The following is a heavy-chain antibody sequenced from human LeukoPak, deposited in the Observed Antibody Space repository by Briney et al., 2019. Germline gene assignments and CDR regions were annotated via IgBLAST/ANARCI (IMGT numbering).Heavy chain of an antibody. CDR3: ARDHCSSTSCYYNWFDP. Sequence: ASVKVSCKASGYTFTSYDINWVRQATGQGLEWMGWMNPNSGNTGYAHKFQGRVTMTRNTSISTAYMELSSLRSEDTAVYYCARDHCSSTSCYYNWFDPWGQGTLVTVSS. J-gene: IGHJ5*02. V-gene: IGHV1-8*01. CDR2: MNPNSGNT. D-gene: IGHD2-2*01. CDR1: GYTFTSYD.